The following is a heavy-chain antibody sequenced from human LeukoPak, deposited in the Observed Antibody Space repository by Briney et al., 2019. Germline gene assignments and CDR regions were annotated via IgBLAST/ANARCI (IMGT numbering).Heavy chain of an antibody. J-gene: IGHJ4*02. CDR3: AKVTGGDMITYGGLDY. D-gene: IGHD3-16*01. CDR1: GFTCSSYA. Sequence: GGSLRLSCAASGFTCSSYAMSWVRQAPGKGLEWVSAISGNGDITYYTDSVKGRFTISRDNSKNTLYLQMNSLRAEDTAVYYCAKVTGGDMITYGGLDYWGQGTLVTVSS. V-gene: IGHV3-23*01. CDR2: ISGNGDIT.